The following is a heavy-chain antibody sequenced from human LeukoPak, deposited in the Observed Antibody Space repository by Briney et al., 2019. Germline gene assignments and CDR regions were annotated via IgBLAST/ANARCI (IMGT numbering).Heavy chain of an antibody. D-gene: IGHD4-23*01. V-gene: IGHV6-1*01. Sequence: SPTLSLTFAISGDSVSSNSAAWNWIRQSPSRGLEWLGRTYYRSKWYNDYAVSVKSRITINPDTSKNQFSLQLNSVTPEDTAVYYCARGPLNDYGGNAFFDYWGQGTLVTVSS. CDR1: GDSVSSNSAA. CDR2: TYYRSKWYN. CDR3: ARGPLNDYGGNAFFDY. J-gene: IGHJ4*02.